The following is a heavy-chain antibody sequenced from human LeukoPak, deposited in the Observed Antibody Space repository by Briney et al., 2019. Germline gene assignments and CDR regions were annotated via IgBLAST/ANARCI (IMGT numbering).Heavy chain of an antibody. CDR1: GFTFSIYN. CDR3: AELGITMIGGV. D-gene: IGHD3-10*02. V-gene: IGHV3-48*03. Sequence: GGSLRLSCAASGFTFSIYNMNWVRQAPGKGLEWVSYISNSGTTIYYADSVKGRFTISRDNAKNSLYLQMNSLRAEDTAVYYCAELGITMIGGVWGKGTTVTISS. CDR2: ISNSGTTI. J-gene: IGHJ6*04.